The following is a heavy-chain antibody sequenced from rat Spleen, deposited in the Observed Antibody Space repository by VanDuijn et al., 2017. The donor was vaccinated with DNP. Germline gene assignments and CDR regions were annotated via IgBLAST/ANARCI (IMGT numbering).Heavy chain of an antibody. V-gene: IGHV4-2*01. J-gene: IGHJ2*01. CDR2: INEDSGTI. CDR1: GFNFNDYW. D-gene: IGHD1-6*01. Sequence: EVKLVESGGGLVQPGRSLKLSCAASGFNFNDYWMGWVRQAPGKGLEWIGEINEDSGTINYTPSLKDKFTISRDNAQNTLYLQMSKLGSEDSAIYYCTRAGYYGFSTHWGQGVMVTVSS. CDR3: TRAGYYGFSTH.